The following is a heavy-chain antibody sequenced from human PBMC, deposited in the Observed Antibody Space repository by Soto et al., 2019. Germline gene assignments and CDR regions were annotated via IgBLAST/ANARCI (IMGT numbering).Heavy chain of an antibody. CDR2: ISGSGGST. Sequence: EVQLLESGGGLVQPGGSLRLSCAASGFTFSSYAMSWVRQAPGKGLEWVSPISGSGGSTYYADSVKGRFTISRDNSKNTLYLQMNSLRAEDTAVYYCARDVIAYYYDSSGYSQTNWFDPWGQGTLVTVSS. J-gene: IGHJ5*02. D-gene: IGHD3-22*01. CDR3: ARDVIAYYYDSSGYSQTNWFDP. CDR1: GFTFSSYA. V-gene: IGHV3-23*01.